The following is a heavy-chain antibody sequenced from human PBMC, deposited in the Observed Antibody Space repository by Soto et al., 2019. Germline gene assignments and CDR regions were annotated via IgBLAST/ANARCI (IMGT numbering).Heavy chain of an antibody. CDR1: GFTFSDYY. V-gene: IGHV3-11*06. CDR2: ISSSSSYT. Sequence: PGGSLRLSCAASGFTFSDYYMSWIRQAPGKGLEWVSYISSSSSYTNYADSVKGRFTISRDNAKNSLYLQMNSLRAEDTAVYYCARDRRYYGSGSYYENAFDIWGQGTMVTVSS. D-gene: IGHD3-10*01. J-gene: IGHJ3*02. CDR3: ARDRRYYGSGSYYENAFDI.